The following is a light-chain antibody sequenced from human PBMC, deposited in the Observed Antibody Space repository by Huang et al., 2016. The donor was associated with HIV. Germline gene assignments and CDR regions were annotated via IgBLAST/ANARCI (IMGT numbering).Light chain of an antibody. V-gene: IGKV2-28*01. CDR1: QSLLHSNGDND. CDR2: LTS. Sequence: DVVMTQSPLSLPVTPGEPASISCRSSQSLLHSNGDNDLNWYMQKPGQSPQLLIYLTSKRGSGVPDRVNGSGADTDFTLKINRVEAADVGVYYCMQTLKTPPYTFGQGTKLEIK. J-gene: IGKJ2*01. CDR3: MQTLKTPPYT.